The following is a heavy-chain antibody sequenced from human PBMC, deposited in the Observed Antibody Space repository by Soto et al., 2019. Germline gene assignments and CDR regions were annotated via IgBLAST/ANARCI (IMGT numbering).Heavy chain of an antibody. Sequence: PSETLSLTCTVSGGSISSYYWSWIRQPPGKGLEWIGYIYYSGSTNYNPSLKSRVTISVDTSKNQFSLKLSSVTAADTAVYYCARDVGGSGSYYNAPYYFDYWGQETLVTVSS. CDR2: IYYSGST. D-gene: IGHD3-10*01. CDR3: ARDVGGSGSYYNAPYYFDY. CDR1: GGSISSYY. V-gene: IGHV4-59*01. J-gene: IGHJ4*02.